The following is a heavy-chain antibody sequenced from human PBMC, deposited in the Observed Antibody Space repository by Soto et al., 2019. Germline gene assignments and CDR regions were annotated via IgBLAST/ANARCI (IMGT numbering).Heavy chain of an antibody. Sequence: QVQLVESGGGLVKPGGSLRLSCAASGFTFSDYYMSWIRQAPGKGLEWVSYISSSSSYTNYADSVKGRFTISRDNAKNSLYLQMNSLRAEDTAVYYCAGAQGDYDSGRMIYFDYWGQGTLVTVSS. CDR2: ISSSSSYT. CDR1: GFTFSDYY. D-gene: IGHD5-12*01. CDR3: AGAQGDYDSGRMIYFDY. V-gene: IGHV3-11*06. J-gene: IGHJ4*02.